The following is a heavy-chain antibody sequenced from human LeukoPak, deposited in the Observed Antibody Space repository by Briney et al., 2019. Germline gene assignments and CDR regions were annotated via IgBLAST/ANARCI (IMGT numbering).Heavy chain of an antibody. Sequence: GGSLRLSCAASGFTFSSYSMNWVRQAPGKGLEWVSSISSSSSYIHYADSVKGRFTISRDNAKNSLYLQMNSLRAEDTAVYYCASRAYYYGMDVWGQGTTVTVSS. CDR1: GFTFSSYS. CDR3: ASRAYYYGMDV. V-gene: IGHV3-21*01. CDR2: ISSSSSYI. J-gene: IGHJ6*02.